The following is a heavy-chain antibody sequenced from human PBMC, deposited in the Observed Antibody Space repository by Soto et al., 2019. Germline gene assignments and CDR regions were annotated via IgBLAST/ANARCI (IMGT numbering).Heavy chain of an antibody. D-gene: IGHD3-3*01. CDR1: GFTFDMFA. CDR3: AKSPDYDFWRGRPPTFDF. V-gene: IGHV3-23*01. J-gene: IGHJ4*02. Sequence: PGGSLRLSCAASGFTFDMFAMSWVRQAPGRGLEWVSSISGGGSNTYYVDSVKGRFTVARDNSKNTLHLQMSSLRADDTATYYCAKSPDYDFWRGRPPTFDFWGQGTLVTVSS. CDR2: ISGGGSNT.